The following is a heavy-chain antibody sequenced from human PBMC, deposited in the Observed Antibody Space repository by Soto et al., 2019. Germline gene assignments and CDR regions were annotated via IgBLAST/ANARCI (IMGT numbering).Heavy chain of an antibody. V-gene: IGHV3-21*06. Sequence: PGGSLRLSCVGSGFTFSGYSMAWVRQAPGRGLEWVASISSRSTNIDYADSVKGRFTISRDNAKNLVSLQMSSLRGEDTALYYCAKFTEPGYSSIWYYFDYWGQGTPVTVSS. CDR1: GFTFSGYS. D-gene: IGHD6-19*01. CDR3: AKFTEPGYSSIWYYFDY. CDR2: ISSRSTNI. J-gene: IGHJ4*02.